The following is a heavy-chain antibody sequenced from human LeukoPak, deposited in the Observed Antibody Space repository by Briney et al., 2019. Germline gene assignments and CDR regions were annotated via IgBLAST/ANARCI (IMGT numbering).Heavy chain of an antibody. CDR3: TRMTAGHDY. V-gene: IGHV4-34*01. Sequence: SETLSLTCAVFGVSFDDYYWSWVRQTPGKGLEWIGEINHSGYTNDSPSLKSRVTLSIDTSRKQFSLNLRSVTVADTGIYYCTRMTAGHDYWGQGTLVTLSS. CDR2: INHSGYT. J-gene: IGHJ4*02. D-gene: IGHD2-21*02. CDR1: GVSFDDYY.